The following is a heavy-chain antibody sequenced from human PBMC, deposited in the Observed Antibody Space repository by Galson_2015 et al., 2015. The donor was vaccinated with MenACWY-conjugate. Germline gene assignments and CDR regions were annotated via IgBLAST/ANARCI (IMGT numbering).Heavy chain of an antibody. J-gene: IGHJ4*02. Sequence: SLRLSCAASGFTFSTYWMHWVRQAPGKGLVWVSRINSDGRSTSYADSVKGRFTISRDNAKNTLYLQMNSLRAEDTAVYYCARLGGNYRTTSHFDYWGQGTLGTVSS. CDR1: GFTFSTYW. CDR2: INSDGRST. CDR3: ARLGGNYRTTSHFDY. D-gene: IGHD1-26*01. V-gene: IGHV3-74*01.